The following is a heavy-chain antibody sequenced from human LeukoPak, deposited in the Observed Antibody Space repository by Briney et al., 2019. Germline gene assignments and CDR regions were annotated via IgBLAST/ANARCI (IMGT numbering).Heavy chain of an antibody. CDR1: GGSISSYY. J-gene: IGHJ6*03. D-gene: IGHD5-18*01. CDR2: IYTSGST. Sequence: SETLSLTCTVSGGSISSYYWSWIRQPAGKGLEWIGRIYTSGSTNYNPSLKSRVTMSVDTSKKQFSLKLSSVTAADTAVYYCARDKGYGPYYYYYYMDVWGKGTTVTVSS. V-gene: IGHV4-4*07. CDR3: ARDKGYGPYYYYYYMDV.